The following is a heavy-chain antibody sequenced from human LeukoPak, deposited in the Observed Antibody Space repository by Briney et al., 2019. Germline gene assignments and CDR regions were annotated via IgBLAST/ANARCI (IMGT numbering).Heavy chain of an antibody. CDR2: ICYSGST. CDR3: ARQTSIYNSGWHFDY. CDR1: GGSISSSSYC. V-gene: IGHV4-39*01. D-gene: IGHD5-12*01. Sequence: PSETLSLTCTVSGGSISSSSYCWGWIRQPPGKGLEWIGSICYSGSTLYNPSLKSRVTKSIDTSKNQFSLKLSSVTAADTAVYYCARQTSIYNSGWHFDYWGQGTLVTVSA. J-gene: IGHJ4*02.